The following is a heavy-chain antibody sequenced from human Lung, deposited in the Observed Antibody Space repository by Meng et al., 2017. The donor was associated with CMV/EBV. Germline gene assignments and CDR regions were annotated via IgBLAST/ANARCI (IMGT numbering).Heavy chain of an antibody. J-gene: IGHJ4*01. CDR1: GYTFSGFY. Sequence: VQPVQSGAEVKRPGAPVTISCQPSGYTFSGFYMKWARHAPGHGLEWLGRVNPVSDDTHYAQKFVGRLTVIRGATINTAFMELTSLRPDDTAVYYCAKSSDNGWSSWGPGTLVTVSS. V-gene: IGHV1-2*06. CDR2: VNPVSDDT. D-gene: IGHD6-19*01. CDR3: AKSSDNGWSS.